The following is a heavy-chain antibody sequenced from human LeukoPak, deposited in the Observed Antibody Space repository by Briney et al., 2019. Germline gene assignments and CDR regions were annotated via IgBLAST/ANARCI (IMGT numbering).Heavy chain of an antibody. J-gene: IGHJ5*02. V-gene: IGHV3-23*01. CDR3: ANALRGYCSSTSCYTGNWSDP. D-gene: IGHD2-2*02. CDR2: ISGSGGST. Sequence: PGGSLRLSRAASGFTFSSYAMSWVRQAPGKGLEWVSAISGSGGSTYYADSVKGRFTISRDNSKNTLYLQMNSLRAEDTAVYYCANALRGYCSSTSCYTGNWSDPWGQGTLVTVSS. CDR1: GFTFSSYA.